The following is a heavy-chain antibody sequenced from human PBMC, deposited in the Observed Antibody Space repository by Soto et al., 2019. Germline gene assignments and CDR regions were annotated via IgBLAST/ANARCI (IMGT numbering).Heavy chain of an antibody. CDR2: INDNGNEK. J-gene: IGHJ4*02. D-gene: IGHD2-2*01. Sequence: HPGGSLRLSCAASGFTFSNYWMSWVRQDPGKGLEWVANINDNGNEKYNVDSVKGRFTISRDNAQNSLYLQMNNLRVEDTATYYYVRERVAWLIRSSTNCLDYWGQATRVTVSS. CDR3: VRERVAWLIRSSTNCLDY. V-gene: IGHV3-7*03. CDR1: GFTFSNYW.